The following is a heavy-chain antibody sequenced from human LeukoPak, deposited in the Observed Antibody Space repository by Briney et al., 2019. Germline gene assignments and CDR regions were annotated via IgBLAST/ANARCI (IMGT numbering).Heavy chain of an antibody. Sequence: GGSLRLSCAASGFTFSSYSMNWVRQAPGKGLEWVSSISSSSSYIYYADSVKGRFTISRDNAKNSLYLQMNSLRAEDTAVYYCARDFGTYYYDSSGYSWGRGTLVTVSS. J-gene: IGHJ4*02. CDR3: ARDFGTYYYDSSGYS. D-gene: IGHD3-22*01. CDR1: GFTFSSYS. CDR2: ISSSSSYI. V-gene: IGHV3-21*01.